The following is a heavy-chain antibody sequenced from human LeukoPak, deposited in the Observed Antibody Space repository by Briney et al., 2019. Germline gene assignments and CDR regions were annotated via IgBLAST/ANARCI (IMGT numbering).Heavy chain of an antibody. V-gene: IGHV4-59*02. D-gene: IGHD6-19*01. J-gene: IGHJ3*02. CDR2: IYYSGTT. CDR1: GGSVSSYY. CDR3: ARDYIAVAGTRAFDI. Sequence: SETLSLTCTVSGGSVSSYYWSWIRQPPGMGLEWIGYIYYSGTTNSSPSLKSRVTISVDTSKNQFSLKLSSVTAADTAVYYCARDYIAVAGTRAFDIWGQGTMVTVSS.